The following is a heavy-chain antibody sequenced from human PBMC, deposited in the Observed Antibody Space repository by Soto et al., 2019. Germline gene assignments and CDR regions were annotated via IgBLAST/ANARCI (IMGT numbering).Heavy chain of an antibody. J-gene: IGHJ4*02. D-gene: IGHD5-18*01. Sequence: AVKVSCKASGGTFSSYAISWVRQAPGQGLEWMGGIIPIFGTANYAQKFQGRVTITADESTSTAYMELSSLRSEDTAVYYCARDIGRGYSYGYYFDYWGQGTLVTVSS. CDR1: GGTFSSYA. CDR2: IIPIFGTA. CDR3: ARDIGRGYSYGYYFDY. V-gene: IGHV1-69*13.